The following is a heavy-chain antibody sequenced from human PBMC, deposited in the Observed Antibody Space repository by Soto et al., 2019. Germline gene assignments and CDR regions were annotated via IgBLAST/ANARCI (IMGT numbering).Heavy chain of an antibody. CDR3: CWSHSINYYFDS. V-gene: IGHV1-69*13. D-gene: IGHD3-3*01. J-gene: IGHJ4*02. CDR1: GGTFSSYA. CDR2: IIPIFGTA. Sequence: SVKVSCKASGGTFSSYAISWVRQAPGQGLEWMGGIIPIFGTANYAQKFQGRVTITADESTSTADMALSSLRSEDTAVYYCCWSHSINYYFDSWGQGTLVTVSS.